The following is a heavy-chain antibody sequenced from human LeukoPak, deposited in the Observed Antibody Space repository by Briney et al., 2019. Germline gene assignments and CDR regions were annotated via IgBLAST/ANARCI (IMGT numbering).Heavy chain of an antibody. V-gene: IGHV3-64D*06. D-gene: IGHD6-19*01. CDR1: GFTFSSFA. CDR3: VKSPGSGWPV. Sequence: GGSLRLSCAASGFTFSSFAMHWVRQAPGKGLEYLSAIYSDGSRTYYADSVKGRFTICRDNSKNTLYFETSSLRVEDTAVYYCVKSPGSGWPVWGQGTLLTVSS. J-gene: IGHJ4*02. CDR2: IYSDGSRT.